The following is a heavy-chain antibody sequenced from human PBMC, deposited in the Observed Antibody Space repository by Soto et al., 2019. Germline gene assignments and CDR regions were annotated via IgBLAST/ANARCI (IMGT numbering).Heavy chain of an antibody. CDR3: ARAGTERPIRFDP. J-gene: IGHJ5*01. V-gene: IGHV4-30-4*02. Sequence: SETLSLTCTVSGGSISSGNYYWSWIRQPPGKGLEWIGFISYSGSTYYSLSLKSRVTISVDTSKNQFSLKLRSVTAADTAVYYCARAGTERPIRFDPSAQRTLVTVSS. CDR1: GGSISSGNYY. CDR2: ISYSGST.